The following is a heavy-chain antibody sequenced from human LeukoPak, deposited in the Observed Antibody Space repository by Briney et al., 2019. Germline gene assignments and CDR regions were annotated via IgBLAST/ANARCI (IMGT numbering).Heavy chain of an antibody. CDR1: GFSLSNARMG. V-gene: IGHV2-26*01. CDR2: IFSNDEK. J-gene: IGHJ4*02. CDR3: ARMPYYDFWSGYGYYFDY. D-gene: IGHD3-3*01. Sequence: GPALVKPTETLTLTCTVSGFSLSNARMGVSWIRQPPVKALEWLAHIFSNDEKSYTTSLKSRLTISKDTFKSQVVLTMTNVDPVDTATYYCARMPYYDFWSGYGYYFDYWGQGTLVTVSS.